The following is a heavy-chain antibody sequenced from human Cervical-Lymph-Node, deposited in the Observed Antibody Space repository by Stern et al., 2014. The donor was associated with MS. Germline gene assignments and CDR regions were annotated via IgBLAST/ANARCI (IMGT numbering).Heavy chain of an antibody. CDR2: MSDSGIT. V-gene: IGHV4-39*01. CDR3: ARQRRARLDAFDY. CDR1: GGSISSSSYY. D-gene: IGHD1-1*01. Sequence: QLQLQESGPGLVKPSATLSLTCIVSGGSISSSSYYWGWVRQPPGKGLEWIGTMSDSGITYYNPSLKSRVTISVATSNTHFSLKLISVTVADTAVYYCARQRRARLDAFDYWGQGTLVTVSS. J-gene: IGHJ4*02.